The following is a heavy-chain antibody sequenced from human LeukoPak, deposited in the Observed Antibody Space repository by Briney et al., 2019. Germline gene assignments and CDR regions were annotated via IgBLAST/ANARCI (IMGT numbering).Heavy chain of an antibody. CDR1: GFTFSSYW. J-gene: IGHJ4*02. D-gene: IGHD5-12*01. CDR3: AIEPGGYADY. Sequence: GGSLRLSCAASGFTFSSYWMSWVRQAPGKGLEWVANIKQDGSEKYYVGSVKGRFTISRDNAKNSLYLQMNSLRAEDTALYYCAIEPGGYADYWGQGTLVTVSS. V-gene: IGHV3-7*01. CDR2: IKQDGSEK.